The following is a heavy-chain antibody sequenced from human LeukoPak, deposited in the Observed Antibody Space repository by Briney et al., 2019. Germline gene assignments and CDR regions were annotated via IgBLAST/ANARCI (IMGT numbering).Heavy chain of an antibody. CDR1: GFTFSSYG. V-gene: IGHV3-33*06. Sequence: GKSLRLSCAASGFTFSSYGMHWVRQAPGKGLKWVAIIWYDGSKKYYADSVKGRFTMSRDNSKNTLYLQLTSLRAEDTAVYYCAKEIFADSSSLYYFDYWGQGTLVTVSS. D-gene: IGHD6-13*01. CDR2: IWYDGSKK. CDR3: AKEIFADSSSLYYFDY. J-gene: IGHJ4*02.